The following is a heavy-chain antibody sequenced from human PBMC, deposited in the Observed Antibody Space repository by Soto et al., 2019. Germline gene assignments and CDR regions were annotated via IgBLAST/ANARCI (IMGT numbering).Heavy chain of an antibody. CDR2: ISYDGSNK. D-gene: IGHD4-17*01. V-gene: IGHV3-30-3*01. Sequence: GGSLRLSCAASGFTFSSYAMHWVRQAPGKGLEWVAVISYDGSNKYYADSVKGRFTISRDNSKNTLYLQMNSLRAEDTAVYYCARDSSISFDYGDYVVSGWFDPWGQGTLVTVS. CDR1: GFTFSSYA. J-gene: IGHJ5*02. CDR3: ARDSSISFDYGDYVVSGWFDP.